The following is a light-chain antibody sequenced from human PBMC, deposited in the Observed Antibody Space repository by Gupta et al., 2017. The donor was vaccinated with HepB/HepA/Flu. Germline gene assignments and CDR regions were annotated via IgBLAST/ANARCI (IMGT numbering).Light chain of an antibody. V-gene: IGLV3-1*01. CDR3: QAWDSSTAV. J-gene: IGLJ2*01. CDR2: QDS. CDR1: KLGDKY. Sequence: SYELTQPPSVSVSPGQTASITCSGDKLGDKYACWYQQKPGQSPVLVIYQDSKRPSGIPERFSGSNSGNTATLTISGTQARDEADYYCQAWDSSTAVFGGGTKLT.